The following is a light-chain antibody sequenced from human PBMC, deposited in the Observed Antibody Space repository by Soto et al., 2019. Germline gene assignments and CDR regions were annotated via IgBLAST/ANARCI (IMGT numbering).Light chain of an antibody. CDR2: LEGSGSY. J-gene: IGLJ3*02. CDR3: ETWDFNTRV. Sequence: QLVLTRSSSASASLGSSVKLTCTLSSGHSSYIIAWHQQQPGKAPRYLMKLEGSGSYNKGSGVPDRFSGSSSGADRYLTISNLQFEDESDYYCETWDFNTRVFGGGTQLTVL. CDR1: SGHSSYI. V-gene: IGLV4-60*02.